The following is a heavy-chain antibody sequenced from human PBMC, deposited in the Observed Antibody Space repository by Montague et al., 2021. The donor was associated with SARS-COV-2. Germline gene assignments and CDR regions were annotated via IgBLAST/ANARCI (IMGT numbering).Heavy chain of an antibody. J-gene: IGHJ6*03. CDR1: GGPFSGYY. Sequence: SETLSLTCAVYGGPFSGYYWNWIRQPPGKGLEWIGEINHSGSANYNPSLKRRVTISVDTSKNQFSLKLNSVTAADTAVYYCARLGEGVVPAPILGVGPYYSYFYMDVWAKGPRSPSP. D-gene: IGHD2-2*02. CDR3: ARLGEGVVPAPILGVGPYYSYFYMDV. V-gene: IGHV4-34*01. CDR2: INHSGSA.